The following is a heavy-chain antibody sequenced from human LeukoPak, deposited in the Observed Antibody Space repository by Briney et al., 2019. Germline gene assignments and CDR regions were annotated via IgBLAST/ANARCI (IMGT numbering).Heavy chain of an antibody. CDR2: ISGSSSNT. CDR1: GFTFSDYH. J-gene: IGHJ4*02. D-gene: IGHD3-22*01. V-gene: IGHV3-11*06. Sequence: RGSLRLSCAASGFTFSDYHMTWIRQAPGKGLEWVSYISGSSSNTNYADSVKGRFTISRDSAKNSLYLQMNSLRVEDTAVYYCARVNPTNSGFYAYWGQGTLVTVSS. CDR3: ARVNPTNSGFYAY.